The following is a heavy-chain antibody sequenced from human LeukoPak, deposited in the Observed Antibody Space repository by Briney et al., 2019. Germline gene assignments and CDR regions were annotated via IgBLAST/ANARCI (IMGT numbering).Heavy chain of an antibody. CDR1: GDSISSGNYY. J-gene: IGHJ4*02. CDR2: FSITGST. V-gene: IGHV4-61*02. CDR3: ARRGYCSGGACYSFDY. Sequence: PSQTLSLTCTVSGDSISSGNYYWSWMRQPAGRGLEWIGRFSITGSTDYNPSLKSRVTISVDTSKNQFSLKLSSVTAADTAVYYCARRGYCSGGACYSFDYWGQGTLVTVSS. D-gene: IGHD2-15*01.